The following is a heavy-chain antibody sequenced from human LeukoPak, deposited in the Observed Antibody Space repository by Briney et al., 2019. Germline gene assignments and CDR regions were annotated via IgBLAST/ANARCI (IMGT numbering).Heavy chain of an antibody. CDR3: AKVPTPYSSSSWFDP. D-gene: IGHD6-13*01. CDR2: ISGSGGST. V-gene: IGHV3-23*01. CDR1: GFTFSSYA. Sequence: GGSLRLSCAASGFTFSSYAMSWVRQAPGKGLEWVSGISGSGGSTFHADSVKGRFSISRDNSKNTLYLQMNSLRAEDTAVYYCAKVPTPYSSSSWFDPWGQGTLVTVSS. J-gene: IGHJ5*02.